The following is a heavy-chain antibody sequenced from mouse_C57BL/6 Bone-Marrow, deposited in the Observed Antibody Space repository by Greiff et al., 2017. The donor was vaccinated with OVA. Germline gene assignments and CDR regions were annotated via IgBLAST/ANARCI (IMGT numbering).Heavy chain of an antibody. V-gene: IGHV5-15*01. CDR2: ISHLAYSI. D-gene: IGHD1-1*01. J-gene: IGHJ3*01. CDR1: GFTFSDYG. Sequence: EVQLVESGGGLVQLGGSLKLSCAASGFTFSDYGMAWVRQAPRKGPEWVAFISHLAYSIYYADTVKGRFPISRENAKITLYLEMSSLRSEDTAMYYCARQDYGSSYVFWGQGTLVTVSA. CDR3: ARQDYGSSYVF.